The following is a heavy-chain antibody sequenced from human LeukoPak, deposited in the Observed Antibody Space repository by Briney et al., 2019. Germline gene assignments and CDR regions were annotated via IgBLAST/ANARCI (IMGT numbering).Heavy chain of an antibody. V-gene: IGHV3-21*01. CDR2: ISSSSSYI. J-gene: IGHJ4*02. CDR3: ARDRDSGSIDY. Sequence: PGGSLRLSCAASGFTFSSYSMNWVRQAPGKGLEWVSFISSSSSYIYYADSVNGRFTISRDNAKNSLYLQMNSLRAEDTSVYYCARDRDSGSIDYWGQGTVVSVSS. D-gene: IGHD1-26*01. CDR1: GFTFSSYS.